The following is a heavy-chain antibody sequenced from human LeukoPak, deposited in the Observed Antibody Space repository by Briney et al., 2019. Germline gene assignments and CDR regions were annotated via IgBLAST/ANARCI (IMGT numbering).Heavy chain of an antibody. V-gene: IGHV1-24*01. Sequence: ASVKVSCKVSGYTLTELSMHWVRQAPGKGLEWMGGFDPEDGETIYAQKFQGRVTMTEDTSTDTAYMELSSLRSEDTAVYYCARDLHETAVTTWCAFDIWGQGTMVTVSS. CDR2: FDPEDGET. CDR3: ARDLHETAVTTWCAFDI. D-gene: IGHD4-17*01. CDR1: GYTLTELS. J-gene: IGHJ3*02.